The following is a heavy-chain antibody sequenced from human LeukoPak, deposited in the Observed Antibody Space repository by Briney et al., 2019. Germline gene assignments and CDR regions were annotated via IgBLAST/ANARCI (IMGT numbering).Heavy chain of an antibody. CDR1: GFTFSSYG. CDR3: ARGGDIVGDIRSAFDI. D-gene: IGHD1-26*01. CDR2: ISTGGTT. J-gene: IGHJ3*02. Sequence: GGSLRLSCAASGFTFSSYGMHWVRQAPGKGLEWVSVISTGGTTYYADSVKGRFTISRDNSKSTLYLQMNSLRAEDTALYYCARGGDIVGDIRSAFDIWGPGTLVTVSS. V-gene: IGHV3-53*01.